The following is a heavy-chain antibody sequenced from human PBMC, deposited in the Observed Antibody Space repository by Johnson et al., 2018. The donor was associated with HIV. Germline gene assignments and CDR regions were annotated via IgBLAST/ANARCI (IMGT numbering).Heavy chain of an antibody. CDR3: AKDMGGDRNAFDI. CDR2: ISYDGSNK. D-gene: IGHD1-26*01. CDR1: GFTFDDYA. J-gene: IGHJ3*02. V-gene: IGHV3-30*18. Sequence: QVQLVESGGGLVQPGRSLRLSCAASGFTFDDYAMHWVRQAPGKGLEWVAVISYDGSNKYYADSVKGRFTISRDNSKNTLYLQMNSLRAEDTAVYYCAKDMGGDRNAFDIWGQGTMVTVSS.